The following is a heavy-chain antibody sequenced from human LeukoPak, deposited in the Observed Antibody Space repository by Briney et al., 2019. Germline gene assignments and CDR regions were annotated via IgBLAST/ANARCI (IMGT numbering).Heavy chain of an antibody. CDR3: ARVRSSLTVDY. CDR1: GGSIGSYF. J-gene: IGHJ4*02. CDR2: VFYTGST. D-gene: IGHD6-6*01. V-gene: IGHV4-59*01. Sequence: SETLSLTCTVSGGSIGSYFWSWIRQPPGKGLEWIGYVFYTGSTNYSPSLKSRVTISVDTSKNQFSLELTSVTAADTAVYYCARVRSSLTVDYWGQGTLVSVAP.